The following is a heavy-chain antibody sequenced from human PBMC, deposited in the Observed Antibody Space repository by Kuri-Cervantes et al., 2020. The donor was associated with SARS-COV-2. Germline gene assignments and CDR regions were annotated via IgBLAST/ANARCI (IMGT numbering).Heavy chain of an antibody. J-gene: IGHJ4*02. D-gene: IGHD6-13*01. CDR1: GYTFTSYY. CDR3: ARGVSHIAAAGLYYFDY. Sequence: ASVKVSCKASGYTFTSYYMHWVRQAPGQGLEWMGIINPSGGSTSYAQKFQGRVTMTRDTSTSTVYMELSSLGSGDTAVYYCARGVSHIAAAGLYYFDYWGQGTLVTVSS. CDR2: INPSGGST. V-gene: IGHV1-46*01.